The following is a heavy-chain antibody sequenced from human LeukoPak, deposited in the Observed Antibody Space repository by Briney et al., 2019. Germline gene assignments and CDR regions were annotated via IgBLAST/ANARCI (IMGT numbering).Heavy chain of an antibody. D-gene: IGHD2-2*01. CDR3: ARGIVVVPAATHYYYYYYMDV. CDR2: IYSSGIT. V-gene: IGHV4-4*07. CDR1: GSSITGYY. J-gene: IGHJ6*03. Sequence: SETLSLTCTVSGSSITGYYWSWIRQPAGKGLEWIGLIYSSGITDYNPSLKSRVTLSVDKSKNQFSLKLSSVTAADTAVYYCARGIVVVPAATHYYYYYYMDVWGKGTTVTVSS.